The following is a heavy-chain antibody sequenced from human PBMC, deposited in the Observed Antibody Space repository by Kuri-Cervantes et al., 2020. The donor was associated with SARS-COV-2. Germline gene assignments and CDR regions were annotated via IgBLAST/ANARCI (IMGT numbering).Heavy chain of an antibody. D-gene: IGHD5-24*01. V-gene: IGHV3-30*02. CDR3: AKDGTVYDDWLQYHFDY. Sequence: GGSLRLSCAASGFTFSSYGMHWVRQAPGKGLEWVAFIRYDGSNKYYADSVKGRFTISRDNSKNTLYLQMNSLRAEDTAVYYCAKDGTVYDDWLQYHFDYWGQGTLVTVSS. J-gene: IGHJ4*02. CDR1: GFTFSSYG. CDR2: IRYDGSNK.